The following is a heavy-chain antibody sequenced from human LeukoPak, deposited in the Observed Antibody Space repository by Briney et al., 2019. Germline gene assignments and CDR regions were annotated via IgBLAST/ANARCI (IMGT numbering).Heavy chain of an antibody. J-gene: IGHJ4*02. D-gene: IGHD3-16*01. CDR2: FSYSGGT. V-gene: IGHV4-59*01. CDR3: AREGPLGKYYDY. CDR1: GGSINDLF. Sequence: SETLSLTCTVSGGSINDLFWTWIRQPPGKGLEWIGYFSYSGGTTYNPSLKSRVTISIDTSKNQFSLNLNSVTAADTAVYYCAREGPLGKYYDYWGPGTLVTVSS.